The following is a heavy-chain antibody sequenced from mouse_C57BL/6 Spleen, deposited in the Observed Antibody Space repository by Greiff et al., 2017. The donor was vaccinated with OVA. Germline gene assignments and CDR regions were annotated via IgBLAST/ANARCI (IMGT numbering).Heavy chain of an antibody. D-gene: IGHD2-4*01. J-gene: IGHJ4*01. CDR1: GFTFSSYA. V-gene: IGHV5-4*01. Sequence: EVQLQESGGGLVKPGGSLKLSCAASGFTFSSYAMSWVRQTPEKRLEWVATISDGGSYTYYPDNVKGRFTISRDNAKNNLYLQMSHLKSEDTAMYYCARDNYYDYPYAMDYWGQGTSVTVSS. CDR2: ISDGGSYT. CDR3: ARDNYYDYPYAMDY.